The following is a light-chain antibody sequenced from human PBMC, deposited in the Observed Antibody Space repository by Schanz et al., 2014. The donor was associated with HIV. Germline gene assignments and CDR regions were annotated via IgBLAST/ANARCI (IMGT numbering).Light chain of an antibody. V-gene: IGKV1-5*03. J-gene: IGKJ2*01. CDR2: KAS. Sequence: DIQMTQSPSTLSASVGDRVTITCRASQSISSWLAWYQQKPGKAPKLLIYKASSLESGVPSRFSGSGSGTEFTLTISSMQPDDFATYYCQQYNTKPSTFGQGTKLEIK. CDR1: QSISSW. CDR3: QQYNTKPST.